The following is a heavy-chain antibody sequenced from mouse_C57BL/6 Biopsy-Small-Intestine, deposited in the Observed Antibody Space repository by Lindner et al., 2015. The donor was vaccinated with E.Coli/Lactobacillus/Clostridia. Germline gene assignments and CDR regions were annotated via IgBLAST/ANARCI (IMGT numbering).Heavy chain of an antibody. CDR2: IYPGGGYT. Sequence: VQLQESGAELVRPGTSVEMSCKASGYNFTNYWIGWAKQRPGHGLEWVGIIYPGGGYTNYNEKFKGKATLTADKSSSTAYMELRSLTSEDSAVYFCARRYPLAMDYWGQGTSVTVSS. CDR1: GYNFTNYW. V-gene: IGHV1-63*01. CDR3: ARRYPLAMDY. J-gene: IGHJ4*01. D-gene: IGHD2-14*01.